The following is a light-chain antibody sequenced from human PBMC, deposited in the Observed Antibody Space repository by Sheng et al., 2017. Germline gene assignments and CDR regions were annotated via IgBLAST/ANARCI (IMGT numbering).Light chain of an antibody. CDR1: QSVLYNSDNKNY. CDR3: QQYYGSPPMYT. Sequence: DIVMTQSPDTLAVSLGERATINCKSSQSVLYNSDNKNYLAWYQQKPGQPPKLLIYWASTRQSGVPDRFSGSGSGTDFTLTISSLQAEDVAVYYCQQYYGSPPMYTFGQGTKLE. J-gene: IGKJ2*01. CDR2: WAS. V-gene: IGKV4-1*01.